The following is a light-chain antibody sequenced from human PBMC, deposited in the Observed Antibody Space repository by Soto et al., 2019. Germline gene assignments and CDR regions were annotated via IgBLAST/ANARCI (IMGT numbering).Light chain of an antibody. Sequence: DIQMTQSPSSLSASVGDRVTITCRASQSISIYLNWFQQRPGKAPKLLIYAASSLQGGVPSKFSGSGSGTDFTLTISSLQPEDFATYYCQQTYSTPPTCGQGTKVDIK. V-gene: IGKV1-39*01. CDR2: AAS. CDR1: QSISIY. CDR3: QQTYSTPPT. J-gene: IGKJ1*01.